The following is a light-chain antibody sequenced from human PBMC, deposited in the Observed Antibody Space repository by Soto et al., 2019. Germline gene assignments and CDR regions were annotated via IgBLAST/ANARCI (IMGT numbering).Light chain of an antibody. Sequence: DIQMNQSPCYPSASVVYRVTITCRASQSISGWLAFHQQKPGTAPKLLIYEASNLESGVPSRFSGSASGTEFTLSLSRMQPEDFATYDCKQYYSDWTFGQGTKLDIK. J-gene: IGKJ1*01. CDR2: EAS. V-gene: IGKV1-5*01. CDR3: KQYYSDWT. CDR1: QSISGW.